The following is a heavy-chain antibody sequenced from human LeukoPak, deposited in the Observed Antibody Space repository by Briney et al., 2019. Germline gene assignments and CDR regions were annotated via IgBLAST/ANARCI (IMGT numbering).Heavy chain of an antibody. J-gene: IGHJ5*02. D-gene: IGHD3-22*01. V-gene: IGHV4-38-2*02. CDR3: ARGVTMIGRLRFDP. CDR1: GYSISSGYY. Sequence: PSATLSLTCTVSGYSISSGYYWGWIRQPPGKGLEWIGNIYHSGSTYYNASLKSRVTISIDTSKNQFSLKLSSVTAADTAVYYCARGVTMIGRLRFDPWGQGTLVTVSS. CDR2: IYHSGST.